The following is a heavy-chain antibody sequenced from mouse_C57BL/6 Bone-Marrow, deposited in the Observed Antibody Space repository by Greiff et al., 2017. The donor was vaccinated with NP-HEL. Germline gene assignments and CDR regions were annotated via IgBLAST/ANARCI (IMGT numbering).Heavy chain of an antibody. Sequence: EVQLQESGPGLVKPSQSLSLTCSVTGYSITSGYYWNWIRQFPGNKLEWMGYISYDGSNNYNPSLKNRISITRDTSKNQFFLKLNSVTTEDTATYYCARGYYGSSYDWYFDVWGTGTTVTVSS. CDR1: GYSITSGYY. D-gene: IGHD1-1*01. CDR3: ARGYYGSSYDWYFDV. CDR2: ISYDGSN. J-gene: IGHJ1*03. V-gene: IGHV3-6*01.